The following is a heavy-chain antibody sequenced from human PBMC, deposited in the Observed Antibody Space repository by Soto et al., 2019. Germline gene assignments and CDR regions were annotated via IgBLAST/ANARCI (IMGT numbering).Heavy chain of an antibody. CDR2: IIPIFGTA. CDR3: ATDRVAFDM. CDR1: GGTFSSYA. D-gene: IGHD3-22*01. J-gene: IGHJ3*02. V-gene: IGHV1-69*06. Sequence: GASVKVSCKASGGTFSSYAISWVRQAPGQGLEWMGGIIPIFGTANYAQKFQGRVTITADKSTSTAYMELSSLTSDDTAVYYCATDRVAFDMWGQGTKVTVSS.